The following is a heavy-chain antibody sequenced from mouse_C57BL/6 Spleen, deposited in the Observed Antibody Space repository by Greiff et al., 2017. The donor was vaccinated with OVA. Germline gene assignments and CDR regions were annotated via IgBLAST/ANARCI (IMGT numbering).Heavy chain of an antibody. D-gene: IGHD2-5*01. CDR1: GYTFTSYW. CDR2: IDPSDSYT. Sequence: QVQLQQPGAELVKPGASVKLSCKASGYTFTSYWMQWVKQRPGQGLEWIGEIDPSDSYTNYNQKFKGKATLTVDTSTSTANMQLSSLTSEDSAVYYCARKSNPFAYWGQGTLVTVSA. CDR3: ARKSNPFAY. J-gene: IGHJ3*01. V-gene: IGHV1-50*01.